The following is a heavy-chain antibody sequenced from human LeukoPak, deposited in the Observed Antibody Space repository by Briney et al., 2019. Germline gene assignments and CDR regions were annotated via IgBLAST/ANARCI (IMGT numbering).Heavy chain of an antibody. D-gene: IGHD3-10*01. J-gene: IGHJ6*02. CDR2: IYSGGST. CDR1: GFTVSSNY. V-gene: IGHV3-66*02. Sequence: GGSLRLSCAASGFTVSSNYMSWVRQAPGKGLEWVSVIYSGGSTYYADSVKGRFTISRDNSKNTLYLQMNSLRAEDTAVYYCARDRTMVRGVIAGCYYGMDVWGQGTTVTVSS. CDR3: ARDRTMVRGVIAGCYYGMDV.